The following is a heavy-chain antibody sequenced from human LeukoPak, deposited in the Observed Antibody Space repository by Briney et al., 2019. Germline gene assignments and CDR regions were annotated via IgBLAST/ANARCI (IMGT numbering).Heavy chain of an antibody. J-gene: IGHJ4*02. CDR2: IYYSGST. D-gene: IGHD6-19*01. Sequence: SETLSLTCTVSGVSISSAEYYWGWIRQPPGKGLEWIGSIYYSGSTYYNPSLKSRVTISVDTSKNQFSLKLSSVTAADTAVYYCARVAVAGIGTFDYWGQGTLVTVSS. V-gene: IGHV4-39*07. CDR1: GVSISSAEYY. CDR3: ARVAVAGIGTFDY.